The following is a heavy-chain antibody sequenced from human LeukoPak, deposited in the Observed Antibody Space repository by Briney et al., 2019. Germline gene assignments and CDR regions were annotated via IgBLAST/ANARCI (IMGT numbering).Heavy chain of an antibody. CDR3: ARAGGSGSPHYGFGI. CDR1: GFTFSDYY. V-gene: IGHV3-11*01. J-gene: IGHJ3*02. Sequence: GGSLRLSCAASGFTFSDYYMSWIRQAPGRGLEWISYISGRGSTIYYADSVQGRFTISRDNAKNSLSLLMNSLRAEDTAVYYCARAGGSGSPHYGFGIWGQGTMVTVSS. D-gene: IGHD3-10*01. CDR2: ISGRGSTI.